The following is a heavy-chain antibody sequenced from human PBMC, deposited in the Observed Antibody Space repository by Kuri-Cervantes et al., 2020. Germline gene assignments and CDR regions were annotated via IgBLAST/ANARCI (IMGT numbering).Heavy chain of an antibody. CDR1: GYTFTGYY. J-gene: IGHJ6*02. CDR3: ASPIRTGGYSGSYFSADYYYYYGMDV. D-gene: IGHD1-26*01. CDR2: INPNSGGT. Sequence: ASVKVSCKASGYTFTGYYMHWVRQAPGQGLEWMGWINPNSGGTNYAQKFQGRVTMTRNTSISTAYMELSSLRSGDTAVYYCASPIRTGGYSGSYFSADYYYYYGMDVWGQGTTVTVS. V-gene: IGHV1-2*02.